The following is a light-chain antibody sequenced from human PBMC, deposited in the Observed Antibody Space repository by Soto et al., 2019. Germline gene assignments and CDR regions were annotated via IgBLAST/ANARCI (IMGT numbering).Light chain of an antibody. CDR2: GAS. CDR1: QSVSSSY. V-gene: IGKV3-20*01. Sequence: EIVLTQSPDTLSLSPGERATLSCRASQSVSSSYLAWYQQKPGQGPRLLIYGASSRATGIPDRFSGTGSGTDFTLTITRLEPEDFEVYYCQQYGSSPYTFGQGTKLEIK. CDR3: QQYGSSPYT. J-gene: IGKJ2*01.